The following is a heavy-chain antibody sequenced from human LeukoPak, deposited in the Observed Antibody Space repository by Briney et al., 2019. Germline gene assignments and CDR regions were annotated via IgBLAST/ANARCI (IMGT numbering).Heavy chain of an antibody. CDR1: GGSISSGDYY. V-gene: IGHV4-30-4*08. D-gene: IGHD5-18*01. Sequence: SETLSLTCTVSGGSISSGDYYWSWIRQPPGKGLEWIGYIYYSGSTYYNPSLESRVTISVDTSKNQFSLKLSSVTAADTAVYYCARVNTATLPFDYWGQGTLVTVSS. CDR3: ARVNTATLPFDY. J-gene: IGHJ4*02. CDR2: IYYSGST.